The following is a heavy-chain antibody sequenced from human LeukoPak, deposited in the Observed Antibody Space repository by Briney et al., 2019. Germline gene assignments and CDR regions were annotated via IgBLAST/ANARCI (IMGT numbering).Heavy chain of an antibody. D-gene: IGHD4-23*01. CDR3: ASGRRWSDY. J-gene: IGHJ4*02. CDR2: IYYSGST. CDR1: GGSISSYY. Sequence: PSETLSLTCTVSGGSISSYYWSWIRQPPGKGLEWIGYIYYSGSTNYNPSLKSRVTISVDTSKNQFSLKLSSVTAADTAVYYCASGRRWSDYWGQGTLVTVSS. V-gene: IGHV4-59*12.